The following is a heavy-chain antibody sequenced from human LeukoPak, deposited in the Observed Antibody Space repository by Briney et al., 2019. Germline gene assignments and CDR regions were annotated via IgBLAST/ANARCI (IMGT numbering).Heavy chain of an antibody. Sequence: PGRSLRLSCAASGFTFSSYAMHWVRQAPGKGLEWVAVISYDGSNKYYADSVKGRFTISRDNSKNTLYLQMNSLRAEDTAVYYCARDFALLSGLLWFGEYGMDVWGQGTTVTVSS. CDR3: ARDFALLSGLLWFGEYGMDV. D-gene: IGHD3-10*01. J-gene: IGHJ6*02. CDR2: ISYDGSNK. CDR1: GFTFSSYA. V-gene: IGHV3-30*04.